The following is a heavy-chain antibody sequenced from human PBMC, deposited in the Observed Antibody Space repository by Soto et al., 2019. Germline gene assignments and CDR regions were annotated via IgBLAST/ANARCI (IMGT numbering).Heavy chain of an antibody. CDR1: GFTFSSYW. CDR3: ARSDGDYYGMDV. D-gene: IGHD2-21*01. CDR2: INSDGSST. Sequence: GGSLRLSCAASGFTFSSYWMHWVRQAPGKGLVWVSRINSDGSSTSYADSVKGRFTISRDNAKNTLYLQMNSLRAEDTAVYYCARSDGDYYGMDVWGQGTTVTVSS. V-gene: IGHV3-74*01. J-gene: IGHJ6*02.